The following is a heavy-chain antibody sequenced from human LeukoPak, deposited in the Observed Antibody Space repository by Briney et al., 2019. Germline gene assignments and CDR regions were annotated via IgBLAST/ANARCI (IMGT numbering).Heavy chain of an antibody. CDR2: IYSSGST. D-gene: IGHD2-15*01. Sequence: SETLSLTCTVSGGSINNYYWTWIRQPAGKGLDWIGRIYSSGSTNYNPSLKSRVTMSVDTSKNQFSLKMSSVTAADTAVYYCAREQKVATDGNVFEYWGQGTLVTVSS. J-gene: IGHJ4*02. CDR3: AREQKVATDGNVFEY. V-gene: IGHV4-4*07. CDR1: GGSINNYY.